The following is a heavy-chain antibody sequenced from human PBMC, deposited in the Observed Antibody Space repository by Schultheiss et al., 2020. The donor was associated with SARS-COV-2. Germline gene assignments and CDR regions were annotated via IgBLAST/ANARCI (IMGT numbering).Heavy chain of an antibody. CDR2: INWNGGST. CDR3: ARGGWEAMAGAFDI. Sequence: GGSLRLSCAASGFTFSSYGMSWVRQAPGKGLEWVSGINWNGGSTGYADSVKGRFTISRDNAKNSLYLQMNSLRAEDTAVYYCARGGWEAMAGAFDIWGQGTMVTVSS. CDR1: GFTFSSYG. D-gene: IGHD5-18*01. J-gene: IGHJ3*02. V-gene: IGHV3-20*04.